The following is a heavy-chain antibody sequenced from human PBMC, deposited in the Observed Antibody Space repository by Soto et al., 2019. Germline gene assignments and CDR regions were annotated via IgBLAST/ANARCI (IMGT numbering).Heavy chain of an antibody. CDR3: TTAARIAARKRLDY. CDR1: GFTFSSYW. J-gene: IGHJ4*02. V-gene: IGHV3-15*01. Sequence: GGSLRLSCAASGFTFSSYWMSWVRQAPGKGLEWVGRIKSKTDGGTTDYAAPVKGRFTISRDDSKNTLYLQMNSLKTEDTAVYYCTTAARIAARKRLDYWGQGTLVTVSS. D-gene: IGHD6-6*01. CDR2: IKSKTDGGTT.